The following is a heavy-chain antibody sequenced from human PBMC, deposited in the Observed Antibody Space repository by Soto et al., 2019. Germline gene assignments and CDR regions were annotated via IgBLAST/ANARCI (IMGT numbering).Heavy chain of an antibody. J-gene: IGHJ5*02. Sequence: ASVKVSCKASGYTFTSYYMHWVRQAPGQGLEWMGIINPSGGSTSYAQKFQGRVTMTRDTSTSTVYMELSSLRSEDTAVYYCARSPPHFEVVVPAAMETETLGIWFDPWGQGTLVTVSS. CDR2: INPSGGST. CDR1: GYTFTSYY. D-gene: IGHD2-2*01. V-gene: IGHV1-46*03. CDR3: ARSPPHFEVVVPAAMETETLGIWFDP.